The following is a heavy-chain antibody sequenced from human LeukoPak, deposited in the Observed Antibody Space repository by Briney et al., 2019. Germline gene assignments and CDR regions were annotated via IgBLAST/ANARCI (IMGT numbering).Heavy chain of an antibody. CDR2: IYYSGST. V-gene: IGHV4-59*01. D-gene: IGHD2-15*01. CDR3: ARDRGYCSGGSCYRWFAP. Sequence: PSETLSLTCTVAGGSISSDCWSWIRQPPGKGLEWIGYIYYSGSTNYNPSLKSRVTISVDTSKNQFSLKLSSVTAADTAVYYCARDRGYCSGGSCYRWFAPWGQGTLVNVSS. CDR1: GGSISSDC. J-gene: IGHJ5*02.